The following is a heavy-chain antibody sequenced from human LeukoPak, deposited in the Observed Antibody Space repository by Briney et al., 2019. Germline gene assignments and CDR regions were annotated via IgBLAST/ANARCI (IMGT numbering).Heavy chain of an antibody. CDR2: ISGSGGST. V-gene: IGHV3-23*01. J-gene: IGHJ5*02. D-gene: IGHD3-10*01. CDR1: GFTFSSYA. CDR3: AKDRAGLLWFGEMSSWFDP. Sequence: GGSLRLSCAASGFTFSSYAMSWVRQAPGKGLEWVSAISGSGGSTYYADSVKGRFTISRDNSKNTLYLQMNSLRAEDMAVCYCAKDRAGLLWFGEMSSWFDPWGQGTLVTVSS.